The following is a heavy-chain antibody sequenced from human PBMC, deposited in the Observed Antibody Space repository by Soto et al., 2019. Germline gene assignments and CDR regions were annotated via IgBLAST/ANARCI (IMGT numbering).Heavy chain of an antibody. CDR3: AKDWRFDLYYYMDV. Sequence: QVQLVESGGGVVQPGRSLRLSCAASGFTFRNYGMHWVRQVPGKGLEWVAAIFHDGSDKEYADSVKGRFTISRNNSNNTLYLQMNSLRAEDTAVYYCAKDWRFDLYYYMDVWGKGTTVTVSS. V-gene: IGHV3-30*18. D-gene: IGHD3-3*01. CDR2: IFHDGSDK. J-gene: IGHJ6*03. CDR1: GFTFRNYG.